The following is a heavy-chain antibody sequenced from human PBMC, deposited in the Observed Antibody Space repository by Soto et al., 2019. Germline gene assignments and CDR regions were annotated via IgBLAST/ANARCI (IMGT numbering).Heavy chain of an antibody. V-gene: IGHV4-59*12. CDR3: ANLDMITCGGVIGANDEFDI. CDR2: VYYSGGT. CDR1: GGPISSYY. Sequence: SDTLSLTCTVSGGPISSYYRTWIRQPPGKGLEWIGYVYYSGGTNYNPSLQSRVTISVDTPKSQFFLNLSSVTAADTAVYYCANLDMITCGGVIGANDEFDIWGQGTMVTVSS. J-gene: IGHJ3*02. D-gene: IGHD3-16*02.